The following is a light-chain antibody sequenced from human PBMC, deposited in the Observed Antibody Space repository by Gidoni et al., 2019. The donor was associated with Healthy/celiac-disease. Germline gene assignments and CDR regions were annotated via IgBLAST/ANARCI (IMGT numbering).Light chain of an antibody. CDR2: GAS. CDR3: QQYGSSPRT. J-gene: IGKJ1*01. V-gene: IGKV3-20*01. CDR1: QRVSSSY. Sequence: EIVLTQSPGTLSLSPGERATLSCRASQRVSSSYVAWYQQKPGQAPRLLIYGASSRATGIPDRFSGSGSGTDFTLTISRLEPEDFAVYYCQQYGSSPRTFXXXTKVEIK.